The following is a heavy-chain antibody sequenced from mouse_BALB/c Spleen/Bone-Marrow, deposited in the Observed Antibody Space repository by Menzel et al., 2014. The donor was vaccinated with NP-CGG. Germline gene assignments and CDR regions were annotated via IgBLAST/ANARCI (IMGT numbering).Heavy chain of an antibody. Sequence: QVQLKESGAELVKPGASVKASCKASGYTFTNYWMHWVKQRPGQGLEWIGEINPSNGRTNYNEKFKSKVALTVDKSSSTAYMQLSSLTSEDSAVYYSARWHGNYVGYALDYWGQGTSVTVSS. V-gene: IGHV1S81*02. J-gene: IGHJ4*01. CDR2: INPSNGRT. CDR3: ARWHGNYVGYALDY. D-gene: IGHD2-1*01. CDR1: GYTFTNYW.